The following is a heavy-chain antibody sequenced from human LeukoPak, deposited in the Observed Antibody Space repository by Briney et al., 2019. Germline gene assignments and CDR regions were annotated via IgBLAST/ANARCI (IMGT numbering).Heavy chain of an antibody. CDR1: GGSFSGYY. CDR2: INRSGST. CDR3: ARGRRQLSLGY. D-gene: IGHD5-18*01. J-gene: IGHJ4*02. V-gene: IGHV4-34*01. Sequence: SETLSLTCAVYGGSFSGYYWSWIRQPPGKGLEWIGEINRSGSTNYNPSLKSRVTISVDTSKNQFSLKLSSVTAADTAVYYCARGRRQLSLGYWGQGTLVTVSS.